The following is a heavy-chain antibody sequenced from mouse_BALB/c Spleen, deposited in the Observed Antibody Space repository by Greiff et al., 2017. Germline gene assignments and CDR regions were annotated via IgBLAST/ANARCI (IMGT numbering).Heavy chain of an antibody. D-gene: IGHD1-1*01. Sequence: EVQRVESGGGLVQPGGSLKLSCAASGFTFSSYTMSWVRQTPEKRLEWVAYISNGGGSTYYPDTVKGRFTISRDNAKNTLYLQMSSLKSVDTAMYYCARQDYDSSPAWFAYWGEGTLVTVSA. CDR2: ISNGGGST. J-gene: IGHJ3*01. CDR1: GFTFSSYT. CDR3: ARQDYDSSPAWFAY. V-gene: IGHV5-12-2*01.